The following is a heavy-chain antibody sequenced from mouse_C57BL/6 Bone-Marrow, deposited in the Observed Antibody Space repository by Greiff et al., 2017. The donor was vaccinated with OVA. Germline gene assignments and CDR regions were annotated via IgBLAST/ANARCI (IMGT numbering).Heavy chain of an antibody. CDR1: GFTFSSYG. V-gene: IGHV5-6*01. D-gene: IGHD1-1*01. CDR2: ISSGGSYT. Sequence: EVQLVESGGDLVKPGGSLKLSCAASGFTFSSYGMSWVRQTPDKRLEWVATISSGGSYTYYPDSVKGRFTISRDNAKNTLYLQMSSLKSEDTAMYYCARQIYYYGSSPYWYFDVWGTGTTVTVSS. J-gene: IGHJ1*03. CDR3: ARQIYYYGSSPYWYFDV.